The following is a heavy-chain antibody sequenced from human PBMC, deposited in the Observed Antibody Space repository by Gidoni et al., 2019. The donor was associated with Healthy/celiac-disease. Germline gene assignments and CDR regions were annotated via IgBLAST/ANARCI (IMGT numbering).Heavy chain of an antibody. Sequence: QVQLVQSGAEVKKPGASVKVSCKASGYTVTSYYMHWVRQAPGQGLEWMGIINPSGGSTSYAQKFQGRVTMTRDTSTSTVYMELSTLRSEDTAVYYCARATASYRGFDYWGQGTLVTVSS. CDR2: INPSGGST. CDR3: ARATASYRGFDY. D-gene: IGHD6-6*01. V-gene: IGHV1-46*01. J-gene: IGHJ4*02. CDR1: GYTVTSYY.